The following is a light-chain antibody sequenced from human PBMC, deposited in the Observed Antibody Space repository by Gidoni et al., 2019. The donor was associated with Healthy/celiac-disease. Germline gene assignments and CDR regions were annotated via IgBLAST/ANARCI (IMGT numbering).Light chain of an antibody. V-gene: IGKV1-39*01. CDR3: QQSYSTPYT. CDR1: QSISSY. Sequence: IQMTQSPSSLSASVGDRVTITCRASQSISSYLNWYQQKPGKAPKLLIYDASSLQSGIPARFSGSGSGTDVTLTISSQQPEDFATYYCQQSYSTPYTFGQGTKLEIK. J-gene: IGKJ2*01. CDR2: DAS.